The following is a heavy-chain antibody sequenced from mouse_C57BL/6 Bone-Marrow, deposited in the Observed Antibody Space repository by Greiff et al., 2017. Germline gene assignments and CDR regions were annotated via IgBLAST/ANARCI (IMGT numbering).Heavy chain of an antibody. V-gene: IGHV5-9-1*02. D-gene: IGHD1-1*01. J-gene: IGHJ1*03. CDR1: GFTFSSYA. CDR2: ISSGGDYI. CDR3: TRALYYGSIV. Sequence: EVHLVESGEGLVKPGGSLKLSCAASGFTFSSYAMSWVRQTPEKRLEWVAYISSGGDYIYYAATVKGRFTISRDNARNTLYLQMSRLKSEDTAMYYCTRALYYGSIVWGTGTTVTVSS.